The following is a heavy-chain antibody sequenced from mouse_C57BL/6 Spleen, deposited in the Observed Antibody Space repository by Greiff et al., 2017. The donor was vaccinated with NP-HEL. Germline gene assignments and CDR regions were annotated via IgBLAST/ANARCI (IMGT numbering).Heavy chain of an antibody. CDR3: AIYYDYDWFAY. J-gene: IGHJ3*01. CDR1: GYAFSSYW. CDR2: IYPGDGDT. D-gene: IGHD2-4*01. V-gene: IGHV1-80*01. Sequence: VQLVESGAELVKPGASVKISCKASGYAFSSYWMNWVKQRPGKGLEWIGQIYPGDGDTNYNGKFKGKATLTADKSSSTAYMQLSSLTSEDSAVYFCAIYYDYDWFAYWGQGTLVTVSA.